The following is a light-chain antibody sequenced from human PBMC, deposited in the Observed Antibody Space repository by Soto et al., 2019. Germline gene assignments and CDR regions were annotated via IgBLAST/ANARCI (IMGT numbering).Light chain of an antibody. V-gene: IGKV3-15*01. J-gene: IGKJ2*01. CDR3: QQYNNWPYT. CDR1: QSVNSF. CDR2: GAS. Sequence: EIVMTQSPATLSVSPGERATLSCRASQSVNSFLAWYQQKPDQAPRLLIYGASTRATGIPARFSGSGSGTEFTLTIRSLQSEDFAVYFCQQYNNWPYTFGQGTQLEIK.